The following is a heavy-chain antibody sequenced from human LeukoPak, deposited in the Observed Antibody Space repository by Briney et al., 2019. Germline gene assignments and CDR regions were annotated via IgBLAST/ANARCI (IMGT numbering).Heavy chain of an antibody. Sequence: SETLSLTCTVSGYSISSGYYWGWIRQPPGKGLEWTGSIYHSGSTYYNPSLKSRVTISVDTSKNQFSLKLSSVTAADTAVYYCARDTVVTPYAFDIWGQGTMVTVSS. J-gene: IGHJ3*02. CDR2: IYHSGST. CDR1: GYSISSGYY. D-gene: IGHD4-23*01. V-gene: IGHV4-38-2*02. CDR3: ARDTVVTPYAFDI.